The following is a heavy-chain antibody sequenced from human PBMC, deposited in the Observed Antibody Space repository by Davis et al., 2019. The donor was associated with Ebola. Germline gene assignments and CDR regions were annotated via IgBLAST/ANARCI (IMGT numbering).Heavy chain of an antibody. CDR2: INHSGST. V-gene: IGHV4-34*01. CDR1: GGSFSGYY. Sequence: SETLSLTCAVYGGSFSGYYWSWIRQPPGKGLEWIGEINHSGSTNYNPSLKSRVTISVDTSKNQFSLKLSSVTAADTAVYHCARGRQMGWFDPWGQGTLVTVSS. J-gene: IGHJ5*02. D-gene: IGHD5-24*01. CDR3: ARGRQMGWFDP.